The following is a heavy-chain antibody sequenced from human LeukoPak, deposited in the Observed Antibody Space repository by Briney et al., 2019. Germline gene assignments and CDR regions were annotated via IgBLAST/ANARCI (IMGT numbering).Heavy chain of an antibody. D-gene: IGHD3-22*01. CDR2: IKRKTDGGTA. J-gene: IGHJ4*02. V-gene: IGHV3-15*01. CDR1: GFTFRSYS. CDR3: ITDENYYDSSGYYYRDY. Sequence: GGSLRLSCAASGFTFRSYSMNWVRQAPGKGLEWVGLIKRKTDGGTADYAAPVKGRFTISRDDSKNTLYLQMNSLKTEDTAVYYCITDENYYDSSGYYYRDYWGQGTLVTVSS.